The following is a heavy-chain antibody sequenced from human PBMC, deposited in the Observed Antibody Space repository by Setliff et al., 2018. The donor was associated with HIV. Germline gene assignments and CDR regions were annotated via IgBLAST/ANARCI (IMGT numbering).Heavy chain of an antibody. CDR1: GYSISSGYY. J-gene: IGHJ3*02. V-gene: IGHV4-38-2*01. CDR3: ATLRYYDSSGDAFDI. D-gene: IGHD3-22*01. CDR2: IYHSGST. Sequence: SETLSLTCAVSGYSISSGYYWGWIRQPPGKGLEWIGSIYHSGSTYYNPSLKSRVTISVDTSKKQFSLKLSSVTAADTAVYYCATLRYYDSSGDAFDIWGQGTMVTVS.